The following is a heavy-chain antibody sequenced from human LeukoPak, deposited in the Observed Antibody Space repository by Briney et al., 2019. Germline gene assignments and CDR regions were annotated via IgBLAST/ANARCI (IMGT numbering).Heavy chain of an antibody. J-gene: IGHJ4*02. D-gene: IGHD2-21*02. CDR2: ISSSSSYI. CDR3: ARDSGYCGGDCYSAPFDY. Sequence: GGSLRLSCSASGFTFSSYSMHWVRPAPGKGLEWVSSISSSSSYIYYADSVKGRFTISRDNAKNSLYLQMNSLRAEDTAVYYCARDSGYCGGDCYSAPFDYWGQGTLVTVSS. CDR1: GFTFSSYS. V-gene: IGHV3-21*01.